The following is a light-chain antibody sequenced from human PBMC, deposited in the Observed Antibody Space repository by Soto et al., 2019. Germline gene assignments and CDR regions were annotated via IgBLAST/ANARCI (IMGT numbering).Light chain of an antibody. V-gene: IGKV3-15*01. Sequence: EVVMTQSPATLFVSEGERATLSCMASQNVGNNLVWYQQKPGQAPRLLIYGASTRAAGIPDRFSGSGSGTEFTLTISGLQSDDFAVYYCQQFNNWPPWTFGQGAKVAIK. CDR3: QQFNNWPPWT. CDR2: GAS. CDR1: QNVGNN. J-gene: IGKJ1*01.